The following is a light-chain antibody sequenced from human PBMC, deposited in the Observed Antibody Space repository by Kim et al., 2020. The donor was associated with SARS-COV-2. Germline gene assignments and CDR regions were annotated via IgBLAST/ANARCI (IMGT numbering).Light chain of an antibody. CDR2: CAS. J-gene: IGKJ1*01. V-gene: IGKV3-20*01. Sequence: SPGDRATLSCRASQSVSSNYLAWYQQKPGQAPRLLIHCASSRATGIPDRFSGSGSGTDFTLTISRLEPEDFAVYYCQQYGSSPRTFGQGTKVDIK. CDR1: QSVSSNY. CDR3: QQYGSSPRT.